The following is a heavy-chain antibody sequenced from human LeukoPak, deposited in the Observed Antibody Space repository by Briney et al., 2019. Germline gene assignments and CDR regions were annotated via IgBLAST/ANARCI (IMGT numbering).Heavy chain of an antibody. D-gene: IGHD3-3*01. J-gene: IGHJ5*02. CDR2: ISGSGGST. V-gene: IGHV3-23*01. CDR1: GFTFSSYG. CDR3: AREIGWGVAMRYNWFDP. Sequence: GGSLRLSCAASGFTFSSYGMSWVRQAPGKGLEWVSAISGSGGSTYYADSVKGRFTISRDNSKNTLYLQMNSLRAEDTAVYYCAREIGWGVAMRYNWFDPWGQGTLVTVSS.